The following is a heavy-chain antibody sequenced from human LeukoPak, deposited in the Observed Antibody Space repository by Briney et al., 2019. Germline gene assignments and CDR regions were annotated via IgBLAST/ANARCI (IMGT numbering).Heavy chain of an antibody. J-gene: IGHJ4*02. D-gene: IGHD3-10*01. Sequence: SVKVSCKSSGGTFSNYAISWMRQAPGQGLEWMGGIIPIFGTANYAQKFQGRVTITADESTSTAYMELSSLRSEDTAVYYCARDGDYGSGSPDYWGQGTLVTVSS. CDR1: GGTFSNYA. V-gene: IGHV1-69*13. CDR3: ARDGDYGSGSPDY. CDR2: IIPIFGTA.